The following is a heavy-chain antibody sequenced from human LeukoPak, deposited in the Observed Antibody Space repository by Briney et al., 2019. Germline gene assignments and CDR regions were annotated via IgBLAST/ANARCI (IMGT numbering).Heavy chain of an antibody. CDR3: AKNGQWLDNWFDP. D-gene: IGHD6-19*01. Sequence: GGSLRLPCAASGFTFSGYAMSWVRQAPGKGLEWVSAISGSGGSTYYADSVKGRFTISRDNSKNTLYLQMNSLRAEDTAVYYCAKNGQWLDNWFDPWGQGTLVTVSS. V-gene: IGHV3-23*01. CDR2: ISGSGGST. CDR1: GFTFSGYA. J-gene: IGHJ5*02.